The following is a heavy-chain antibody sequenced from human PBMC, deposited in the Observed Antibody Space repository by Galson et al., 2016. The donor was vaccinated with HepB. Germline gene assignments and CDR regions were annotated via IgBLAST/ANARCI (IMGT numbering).Heavy chain of an antibody. J-gene: IGHJ3*02. CDR1: GFTVSSNY. CDR2: IYSGGDT. CDR3: ARRNDHGTGALGI. Sequence: SCAASGFTVSSNYMSWVRQASGKGLEWVSIIYSGGDTYYADSAKGRFTISRDTLRNTLYVQMKSLRAEDTAVYYCARRNDHGTGALGIWGQGTMVTVAS. D-gene: IGHD1-1*01. V-gene: IGHV3-66*04.